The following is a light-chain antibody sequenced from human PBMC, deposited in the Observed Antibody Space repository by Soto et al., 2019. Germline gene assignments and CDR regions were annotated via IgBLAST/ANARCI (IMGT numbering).Light chain of an antibody. J-gene: IGKJ2*01. CDR1: QSVSSSY. CDR3: QQYGSSPMYT. Sequence: EIVLTQSPGTLSLSPGERATLSCRASQSVSSSYLAWYQQKSGQAPRLLIYGASSRATGIPDRFSGSGSGTDCTLTISRLEPEDFAVYYCQQYGSSPMYTFGQGTKLEIK. V-gene: IGKV3-20*01. CDR2: GAS.